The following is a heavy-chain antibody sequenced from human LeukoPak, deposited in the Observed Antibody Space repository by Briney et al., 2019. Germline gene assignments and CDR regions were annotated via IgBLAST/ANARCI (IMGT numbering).Heavy chain of an antibody. J-gene: IGHJ3*02. CDR2: ISYDGSNK. D-gene: IGHD4/OR15-4a*01. CDR3: AKGLTTITPADSDAFDI. V-gene: IGHV3-30-3*01. Sequence: GGSLRLSCVASGFTFSYYAMHWVRQAPGKGLEWVTLISYDGSNKYYADSVKGRFSISRDNSNNTLYLQVSSLRPEDTALYYCAKGLTTITPADSDAFDIWGQGTMVTVSS. CDR1: GFTFSYYA.